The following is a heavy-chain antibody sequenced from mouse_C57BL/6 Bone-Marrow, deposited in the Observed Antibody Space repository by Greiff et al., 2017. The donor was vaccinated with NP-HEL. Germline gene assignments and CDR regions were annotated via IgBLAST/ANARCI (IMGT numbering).Heavy chain of an antibody. CDR2: IYPGDGDT. J-gene: IGHJ2*01. Sequence: VQLQQSGPELVKPGASVKISCKASGYAFSSSWMNWVKQRPGKGLEWIGRIYPGDGDTNYNGKFKGKATLTAAKSSSTAYMQLNSLTSEDSAVYFCARRAKKLAPFDYWGQGTTLTVSS. V-gene: IGHV1-82*01. CDR1: GYAFSSSW. CDR3: ARRAKKLAPFDY. D-gene: IGHD3-3*01.